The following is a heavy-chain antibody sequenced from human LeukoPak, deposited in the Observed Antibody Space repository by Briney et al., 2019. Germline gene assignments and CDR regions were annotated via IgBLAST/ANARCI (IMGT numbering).Heavy chain of an antibody. CDR2: TYSGGTT. V-gene: IGHV3-66*01. CDR3: ARDRSTSYYYYGMDV. D-gene: IGHD2/OR15-2a*01. J-gene: IGHJ6*02. CDR1: GFSISSSY. Sequence: GSLRLSCAASGFSISSSYMSWVRQAPGKGLEWVSVTYSGGTTYYADAVKGRFTVSRDTSKNTLYLQMNSLRAEDTSVYYCARDRSTSYYYYGMDVWGQGTTVTVSS.